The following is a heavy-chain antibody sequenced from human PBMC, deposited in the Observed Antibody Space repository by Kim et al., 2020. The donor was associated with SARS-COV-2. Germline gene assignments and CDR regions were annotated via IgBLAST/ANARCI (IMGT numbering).Heavy chain of an antibody. D-gene: IGHD1-1*01. CDR3: ARDRNGYNSYDY. V-gene: IGHV4-31*02. Sequence: YSPSLKSRVTISVDTSENQFSLKLSSVTAADTAVYYCARDRNGYNSYDYWGQGTLVTVSS. J-gene: IGHJ4*02.